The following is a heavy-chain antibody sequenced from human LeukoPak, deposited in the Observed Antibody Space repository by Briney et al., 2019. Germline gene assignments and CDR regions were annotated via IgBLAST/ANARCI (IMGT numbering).Heavy chain of an antibody. D-gene: IGHD6-19*01. V-gene: IGHV3-7*01. CDR2: IKQDGSEM. J-gene: IGHJ3*02. CDR1: GFTFSNNW. Sequence: GSLRLSCAASGFTFSNNWMSWVRQAPGKGLEWVANIKQDGSEMYYVDSVKGRFTISRDNAKNSLYLQMNSLRAEDTAVYYCARDSKYSSGWYDAFDIWGLGTMVTVSS. CDR3: ARDSKYSSGWYDAFDI.